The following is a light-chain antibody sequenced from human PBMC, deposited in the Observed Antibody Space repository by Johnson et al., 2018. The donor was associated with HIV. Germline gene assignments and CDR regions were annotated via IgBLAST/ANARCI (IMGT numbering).Light chain of an antibody. CDR3: GTWDSSLGAHYV. J-gene: IGLJ1*01. CDR1: SSNIGTNY. V-gene: IGLV1-51*02. CDR2: EKN. Sequence: QSVLTQPPSVSAAPGQKVTISCSGGSSNIGTNYVSWYQQLPGTAPKLLIYEKNKRPSGIPDRFSASKSGTSATLDITGLQTGDEADYYCGTWDSSLGAHYVFGTGTKVTVL.